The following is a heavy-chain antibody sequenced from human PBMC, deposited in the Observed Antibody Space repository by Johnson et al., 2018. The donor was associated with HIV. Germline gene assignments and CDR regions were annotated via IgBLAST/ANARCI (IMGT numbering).Heavy chain of an antibody. CDR1: GLNFSDYG. D-gene: IGHD3-16*02. Sequence: QVQLVESGGGVVQPGKSVRLSCAASGLNFSDYGFHWVRQAPGKGLEWAAVISFDGSNENYADSVKGRFTISRDNSKKTLYLQMNSLSPEDTAVYYCTGEDGLGESALVFDMWGQGTMVTVSS. CDR3: TGEDGLGESALVFDM. J-gene: IGHJ3*02. CDR2: ISFDGSNE. V-gene: IGHV3-30*03.